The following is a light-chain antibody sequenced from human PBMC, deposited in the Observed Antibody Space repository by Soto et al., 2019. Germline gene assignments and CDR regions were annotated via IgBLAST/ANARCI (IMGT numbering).Light chain of an antibody. Sequence: QSALTQPPSASGSPGQSVTISCTGTSNDFGGYNYVSWYQQHPGKAPKLIIFEVSERPSGVPDRFSGSKSGSTASLTVSGLQAEDEADYSCSSYGGSNDVFGTGTKVTVL. CDR3: SSYGGSNDV. J-gene: IGLJ1*01. CDR2: EVS. V-gene: IGLV2-8*01. CDR1: SNDFGGYNY.